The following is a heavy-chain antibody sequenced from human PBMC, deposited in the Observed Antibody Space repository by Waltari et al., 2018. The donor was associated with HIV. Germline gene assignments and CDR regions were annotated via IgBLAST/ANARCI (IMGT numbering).Heavy chain of an antibody. Sequence: EVQLVQSGAEVKKPGESLKISCKVSGYRFTSYWIGWVRQMPGKVLEWMGIIYPGDSDTRYSPSFQGQVTISADKSISTAYLQWSSLKASDTAMYYCARQLRAVAGGRGFDPWGQGTLVTVSS. J-gene: IGHJ5*02. D-gene: IGHD6-19*01. CDR1: GYRFTSYW. V-gene: IGHV5-51*01. CDR3: ARQLRAVAGGRGFDP. CDR2: IYPGDSDT.